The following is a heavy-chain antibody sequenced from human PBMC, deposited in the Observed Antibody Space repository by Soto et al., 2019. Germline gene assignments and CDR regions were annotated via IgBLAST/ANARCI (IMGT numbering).Heavy chain of an antibody. V-gene: IGHV3-30-3*01. CDR2: ISYDGSNK. CDR3: AREMYGDGYLDY. CDR1: GFTFSSYA. J-gene: IGHJ4*02. Sequence: QVQLVESGGGVVQPGRSLRLSCAASGFTFSSYAMHWVRQAPGKGLEWVAVISYDGSNKYYADSVKGRFTISRDNSKNTLYLQMNSLRAEDTAVYYCAREMYGDGYLDYWGQGTLVTVSS. D-gene: IGHD2-8*01.